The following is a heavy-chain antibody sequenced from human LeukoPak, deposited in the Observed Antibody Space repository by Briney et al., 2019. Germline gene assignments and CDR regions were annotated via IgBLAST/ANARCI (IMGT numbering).Heavy chain of an antibody. J-gene: IGHJ4*02. CDR2: IRSTSAGGTT. D-gene: IGHD3-10*01. CDR1: GFTFRNAW. V-gene: IGHV3-15*01. Sequence: GGSLRLSCAASGFTFRNAWMSWVRQAPGKGLEWVGRIRSTSAGGTTDYAAPVKGRFTISRDDSKNTLYLQMSSLKTEDTAVYYCTTLSKYYYGSSWGQGTLVTVSS. CDR3: TTLSKYYYGSS.